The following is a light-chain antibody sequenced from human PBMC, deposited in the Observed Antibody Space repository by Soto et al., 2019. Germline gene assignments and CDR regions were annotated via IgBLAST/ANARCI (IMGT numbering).Light chain of an antibody. CDR2: AAS. V-gene: IGKV1-39*01. J-gene: IGKJ1*01. CDR3: QQSYSSPPT. CDR1: QTISSW. Sequence: DIHMSQSPSTLSGSVGYRFTITCRASQTISSWLAWYQQKPGKAPKLLIFAASSLQSGVPSRFSGSRSGPDFTLTISSLPPEDFETYYCQQSYSSPPTFGQGTKVDI.